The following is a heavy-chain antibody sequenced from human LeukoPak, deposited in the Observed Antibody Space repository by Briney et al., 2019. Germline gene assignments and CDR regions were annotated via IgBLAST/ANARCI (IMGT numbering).Heavy chain of an antibody. Sequence: PGGSLRLSCVVSGFTVSSNYMSWVRQAPGKGLEWVSAISGSGGSTYYADSVKGRFTISRDNSKNTLYLQMNSLRAEDTAVYYCAKDGREYGQWLGLFDYWGQGTLVTVSS. CDR2: ISGSGGST. CDR1: GFTVSSNY. V-gene: IGHV3-23*01. D-gene: IGHD6-19*01. J-gene: IGHJ4*02. CDR3: AKDGREYGQWLGLFDY.